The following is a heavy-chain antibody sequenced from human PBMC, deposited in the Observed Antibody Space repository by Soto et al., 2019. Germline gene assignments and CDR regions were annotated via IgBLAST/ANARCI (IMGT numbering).Heavy chain of an antibody. V-gene: IGHV3-23*01. CDR2: ITGSGDNR. CDR3: AKDRAYSIYYYSGMDV. J-gene: IGHJ6*02. CDR1: GFIFSSYA. Sequence: EVQLLESGGGLGQPGGSLRLSCAASGFIFSSYAMTWVRQAPGKGLEWVAAITGSGDNRYYADSVKGRFTISRDNSKTTLYLQMNSLRAEDTAVYYCAKDRAYSIYYYSGMDVWGQGTMVMVSS. D-gene: IGHD3-10*01.